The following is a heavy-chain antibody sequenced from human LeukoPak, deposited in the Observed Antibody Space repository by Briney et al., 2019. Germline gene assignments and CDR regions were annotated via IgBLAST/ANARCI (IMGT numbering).Heavy chain of an antibody. V-gene: IGHV4-34*01. CDR2: INHSGST. CDR3: ARGPRGGGSRPSDY. D-gene: IGHD2-15*01. J-gene: IGHJ4*02. CDR1: GGSFSGYY. Sequence: PSETLSLTCAVYGGSFSGYYWSWIRQPPGKGLEWIGEINHSGSTNYNPSLKSRVTISVDTSKNQFSLKLSSVTAADTAVYYCARGPRGGGSRPSDYWGQGTLVTVSS.